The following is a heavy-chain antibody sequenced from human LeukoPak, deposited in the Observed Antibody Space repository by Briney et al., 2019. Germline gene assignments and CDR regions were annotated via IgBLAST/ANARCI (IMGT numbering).Heavy chain of an antibody. CDR2: ISWNSGSI. J-gene: IGHJ3*02. V-gene: IGHV3-9*01. CDR1: GFTFDDYA. D-gene: IGHD2-2*01. CDR3: AKDLPDIVVVPAALRALLGAFDI. Sequence: GRSLRLSCAASGFTFDDYAMHWVRQAPGKGLEWVSGISWNSGSIGYADSAKGRFTISRDNSKNTLYLQMNSLRAEDTAVYYCAKDLPDIVVVPAALRALLGAFDIWGQGTMVTVSS.